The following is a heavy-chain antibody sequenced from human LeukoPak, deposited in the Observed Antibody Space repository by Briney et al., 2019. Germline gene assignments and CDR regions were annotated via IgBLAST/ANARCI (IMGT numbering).Heavy chain of an antibody. V-gene: IGHV5-51*01. CDR3: ARHPPPLYSGYDLGFDY. D-gene: IGHD5-12*01. J-gene: IGHJ4*02. Sequence: GESLKVSCKGSGYSFTSYWIGWVRQMPGKCLEWMGLIYPGDSDTRYSPSFQGRVTIPADKSISTAYLQWSSLKASDTAMYYCARHPPPLYSGYDLGFDYWGQGTLVTVSS. CDR2: IYPGDSDT. CDR1: GYSFTSYW.